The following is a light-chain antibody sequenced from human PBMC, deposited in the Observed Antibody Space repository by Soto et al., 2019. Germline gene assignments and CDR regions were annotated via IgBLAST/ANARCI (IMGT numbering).Light chain of an antibody. CDR3: LQYNSYSRT. CDR2: KAS. J-gene: IGKJ1*01. V-gene: IGKV1-5*03. Sequence: DIQMTQSPSTLSASVGDRVTITCRASQSISVWLAWYQQKAGKAPNLLIYKASRLESGVPSRFSGSASGTDFTLAISSLQPEDSATYYCLQYNSYSRTFGQGTKVDIK. CDR1: QSISVW.